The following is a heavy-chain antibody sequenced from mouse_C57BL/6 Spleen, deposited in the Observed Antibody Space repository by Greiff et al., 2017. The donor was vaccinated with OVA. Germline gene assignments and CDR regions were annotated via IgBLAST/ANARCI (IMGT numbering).Heavy chain of an antibody. Sequence: VQLQQSGAELVKPGASVKISCKASGYAFSSYWMNWVKQRPGKGLEWIGQIYPGDGDTNYNGKFKGKATLTADKSSSTAYMQLSSLTSEDSAVYFCARFPIYYDYDGAYRGQGTLVTVSA. V-gene: IGHV1-80*01. J-gene: IGHJ3*01. CDR2: IYPGDGDT. CDR1: GYAFSSYW. CDR3: ARFPIYYDYDGAY. D-gene: IGHD2-4*01.